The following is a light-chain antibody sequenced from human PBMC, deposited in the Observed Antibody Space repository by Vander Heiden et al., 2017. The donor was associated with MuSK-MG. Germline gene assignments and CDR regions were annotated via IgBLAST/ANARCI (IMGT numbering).Light chain of an antibody. CDR1: SSDIGYYNY. CDR2: DVS. CDR3: SSYTSSATRV. Sequence: QSALTQPASVSGSPGQSIIISCTGTSSDIGYYNYVSWFQQHPGKVPQLLIHDVSNRPSGVSDRFSGSKSDNTASLTISGLRAEDEATYYCSSYTSSATRVFGGGTKLTVL. V-gene: IGLV2-14*03. J-gene: IGLJ3*02.